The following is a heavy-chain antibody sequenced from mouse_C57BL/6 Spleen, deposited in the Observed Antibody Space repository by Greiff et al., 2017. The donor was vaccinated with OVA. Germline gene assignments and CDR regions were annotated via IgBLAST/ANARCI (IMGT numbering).Heavy chain of an antibody. CDR2: ISSGGDYI. Sequence: EVQLQESGEGLVKPGGSLKLSCAASGFTFSSYAMSWVRQTPEKRLEWVAYISSGGDYIYYADTVKGRFTISRDNARNTLYLQMSSLKSEDTAMYYCTRDLVTTVAFDYWGQGTTLTVSS. CDR1: GFTFSSYA. CDR3: TRDLVTTVAFDY. V-gene: IGHV5-9-1*02. D-gene: IGHD1-1*01. J-gene: IGHJ2*01.